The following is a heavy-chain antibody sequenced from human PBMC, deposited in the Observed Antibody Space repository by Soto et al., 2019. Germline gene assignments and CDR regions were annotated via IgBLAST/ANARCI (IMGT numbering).Heavy chain of an antibody. V-gene: IGHV4-39*01. CDR3: ARQAAAPGIDLWFDL. D-gene: IGHD6-13*01. CDR2: IFYAGNT. J-gene: IGHJ5*02. CDR1: GGTIRDSGCY. Sequence: VSGGTIRDSGCYWVLFQKPPGKELEWIANIFYAGNTYYNPSLKSRVTVSVDTSKNQFSLKLDSVTAADTAVYYCARQAAAPGIDLWFDLWGQGTLVTVSS.